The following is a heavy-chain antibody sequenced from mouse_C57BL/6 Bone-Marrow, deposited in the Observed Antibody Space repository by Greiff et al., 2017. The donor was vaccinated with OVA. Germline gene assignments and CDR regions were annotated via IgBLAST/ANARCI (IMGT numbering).Heavy chain of an antibody. J-gene: IGHJ1*03. CDR1: GFSLTSYG. Sequence: VKLVESGPGLVQPSQSLSITCTVSGFSLTSYGVHWVRQSPGKGLEWLGVIWSGGSTDYNAAFISRLSISKDNSKSQVFFKMNSLQADDTAIYYCARKDYYGSSYVGWYFDVWGTGTTVTVSS. CDR3: ARKDYYGSSYVGWYFDV. V-gene: IGHV2-2*01. CDR2: IWSGGST. D-gene: IGHD1-1*01.